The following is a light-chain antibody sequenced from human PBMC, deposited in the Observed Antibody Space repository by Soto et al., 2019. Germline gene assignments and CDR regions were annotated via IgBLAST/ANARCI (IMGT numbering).Light chain of an antibody. CDR2: EVS. Sequence: QSALTQPPSASGSPGQSVTISCTGTSSDVGAYNYVSWYQQLPGKAPKLIIYEVSKRPLGVPDRFSGSKSGNTASLTVSGLQAEDEADYYCTSYAGTYSFFYVFGTGTKVTVL. V-gene: IGLV2-8*01. J-gene: IGLJ1*01. CDR3: TSYAGTYSFFYV. CDR1: SSDVGAYNY.